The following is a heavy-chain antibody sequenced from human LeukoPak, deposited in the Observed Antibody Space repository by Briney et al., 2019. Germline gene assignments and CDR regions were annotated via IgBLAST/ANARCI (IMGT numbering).Heavy chain of an antibody. CDR3: ARTKFSSGWFDY. V-gene: IGHV2-70*11. Sequence: SGPTLVNPTQTLTLTCTFSGFSLSTSGMCVSWIRQPPGKALEWLARIDWDDDKKYSTSLKTRLTISKDTSKNQVVLTMTNMDPVDSGTYYCARTKFSSGWFDYWGQGTLVTVSS. D-gene: IGHD6-19*01. CDR1: GFSLSTSGMC. J-gene: IGHJ4*02. CDR2: IDWDDDK.